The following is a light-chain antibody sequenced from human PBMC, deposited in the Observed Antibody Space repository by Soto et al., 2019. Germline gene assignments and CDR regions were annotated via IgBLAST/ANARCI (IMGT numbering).Light chain of an antibody. CDR2: GAS. Sequence: EIVMTQSPATLSVSPGASATLSGRSSQIVSRNLAWFQHKPGQAPRLLIYGASNRATGVAAWFSGSGSGTEFTLTISSLQSEDFAVYFCQQYNTWPPITFGQGTRLEIK. J-gene: IGKJ5*01. CDR3: QQYNTWPPIT. V-gene: IGKV3-15*01. CDR1: QIVSRN.